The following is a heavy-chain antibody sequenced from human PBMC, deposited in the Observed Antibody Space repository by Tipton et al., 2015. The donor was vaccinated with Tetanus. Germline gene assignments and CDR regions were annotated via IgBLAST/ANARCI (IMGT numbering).Heavy chain of an antibody. J-gene: IGHJ6*02. CDR1: GYTFTGYY. D-gene: IGHD3-22*01. Sequence: QVQLVQSGAEVKKPGASVKVSCTASGYTFTGYYMYWVRQAPGQGLEWMGWIDPNSGGTIYAQKFQGRITMTRDTSISTAYMELNSLRSDDTAVYYCARDRGDYIYYGMDVWSPGTTVTVS. CDR3: ARDRGDYIYYGMDV. CDR2: IDPNSGGT. V-gene: IGHV1-2*02.